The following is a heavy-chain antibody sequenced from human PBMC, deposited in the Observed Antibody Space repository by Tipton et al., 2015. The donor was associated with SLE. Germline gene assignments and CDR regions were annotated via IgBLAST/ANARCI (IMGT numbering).Heavy chain of an antibody. Sequence: TLSLTCAVDGGSFSGYHWSWIRQPPGKGLEWLGYISYGNTKYNPSLRSRLTISVDTSKNQFSLRLSSVTAADTAVYFCARSTTTMNLPRFDFWGLGTLVTVSS. CDR2: ISYGNT. D-gene: IGHD4-17*01. V-gene: IGHV4-59*01. J-gene: IGHJ4*02. CDR3: ARSTTTMNLPRFDF. CDR1: GGSFSGYH.